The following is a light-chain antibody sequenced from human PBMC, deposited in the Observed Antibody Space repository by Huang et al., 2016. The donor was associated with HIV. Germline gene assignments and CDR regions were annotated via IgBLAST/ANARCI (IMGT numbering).Light chain of an antibody. CDR1: QDISNY. J-gene: IGKJ4*01. Sequence: DIQMTQSPSSLSASVGDRVTITCQASQDISNYLNWYQQKPGKAPKLLLYDASNLEKGVPSRFSGSGSGTDFTFTISSLQPEDIATYYCQHFDNLALTFGGGTKVQIK. CDR3: QHFDNLALT. CDR2: DAS. V-gene: IGKV1-33*01.